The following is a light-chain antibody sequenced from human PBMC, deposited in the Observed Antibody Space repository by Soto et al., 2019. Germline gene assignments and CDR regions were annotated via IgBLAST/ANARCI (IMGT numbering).Light chain of an antibody. CDR3: QHYGSPPLT. CDR2: GAS. CDR1: QTVRANY. J-gene: IGKJ1*01. V-gene: IGKV3-20*01. Sequence: EIVLTQSPGTLSLSPGESATLSCRASQTVRANYLAWYQQRPGQPPRLLFSGASGRATGIPDRFSGSGSGTDFTLSINRLEPEDFAVYSCQHYGSPPLTFGQGTKVEIK.